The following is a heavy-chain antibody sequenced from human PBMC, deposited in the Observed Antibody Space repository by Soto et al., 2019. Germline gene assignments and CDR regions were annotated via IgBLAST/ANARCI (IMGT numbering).Heavy chain of an antibody. CDR3: ASADFRWYYDFWSGSHLTSGMDV. V-gene: IGHV3-30*03. D-gene: IGHD3-3*01. Sequence: GGSLRLSCAASGFSFSNFGMHWVRQAPGQGLEWVAQISHHGSDIHYADSVKGRFTISRDNSGNTLYLQMNSLGAEDTAVYYCASADFRWYYDFWSGSHLTSGMDVWGQGTTVTVAS. J-gene: IGHJ6*02. CDR1: GFSFSNFG. CDR2: ISHHGSDI.